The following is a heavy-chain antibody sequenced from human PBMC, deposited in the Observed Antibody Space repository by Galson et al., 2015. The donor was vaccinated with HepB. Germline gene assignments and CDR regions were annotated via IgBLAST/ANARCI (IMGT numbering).Heavy chain of an antibody. CDR1: GYTFTSYA. CDR3: ARGLMKQLVEDFQH. CDR2: INAGNGNT. V-gene: IGHV1-3*01. Sequence: VKVSCKASGYTFTSYAMHWVRQAPGQKLEWMGWINAGNGNTKYSQKFQGRVTITRDTSASTAYMELSSLRSEDTAVYYCARGLMKQLVEDFQHWGQGTLVTVSS. D-gene: IGHD6-13*01. J-gene: IGHJ1*01.